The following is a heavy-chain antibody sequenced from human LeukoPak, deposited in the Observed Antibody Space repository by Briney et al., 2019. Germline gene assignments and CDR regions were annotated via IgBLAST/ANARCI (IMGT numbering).Heavy chain of an antibody. CDR3: ARHGDILTGSPDY. CDR1: GYSFTSYW. D-gene: IGHD3-9*01. Sequence: GESLKISCKGSGYSFTSYWISWVRQMPGKGLEWMGRIDPSDSYTNYSPSFQGHVTTSADKSISTAYLQWSSLKASDTAMYYCARHGDILTGSPDYWGQGTLVTVSS. V-gene: IGHV5-10-1*01. CDR2: IDPSDSYT. J-gene: IGHJ4*02.